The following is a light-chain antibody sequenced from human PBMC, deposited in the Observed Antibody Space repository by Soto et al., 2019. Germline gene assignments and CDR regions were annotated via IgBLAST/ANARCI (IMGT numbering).Light chain of an antibody. CDR1: QGISNY. CDR3: QQLNSYLPIT. J-gene: IGKJ5*01. CDR2: GAS. Sequence: DIQMTQSPSSLSASVGDRVTITCRASQGISNYLAWYQQKPGEVPKLLIYGASTLQSGVPSRFSGSGSGTDFTLTISSLQPEDFATYYCQQLNSYLPITFGQGTRLEIK. V-gene: IGKV1-9*01.